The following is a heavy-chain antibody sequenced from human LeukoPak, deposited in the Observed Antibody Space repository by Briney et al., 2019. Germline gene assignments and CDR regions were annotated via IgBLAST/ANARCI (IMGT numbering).Heavy chain of an antibody. CDR1: GGTFSSYA. Sequence: GASVKVSCKASGGTFSSYAISWVRQAPGQGLEWMGRIIPILGIANYAQKFQGRVTITADKSTSTAYMELSSLRSEDTAVYYCARDPGRDIVVVTEDAFDIWGQGTMVTVPS. J-gene: IGHJ3*02. D-gene: IGHD2-21*02. CDR2: IIPILGIA. CDR3: ARDPGRDIVVVTEDAFDI. V-gene: IGHV1-69*04.